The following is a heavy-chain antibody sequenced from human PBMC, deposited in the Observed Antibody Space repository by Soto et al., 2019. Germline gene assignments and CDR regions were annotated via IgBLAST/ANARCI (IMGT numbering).Heavy chain of an antibody. CDR3: ARLRGCNDPTCYATPEKDFYYYMDV. CDR1: GFTFSDYY. D-gene: IGHD2-2*01. Sequence: QVQLEESGGDLVKPGGSLRLSCVVSGFTFSDYYMTWIRQAPGKGLEWVAHIRSSGSTIFYADSVKGRFTISRDNARNSLNLQLNSLRAEDTAVYYCARLRGCNDPTCYATPEKDFYYYMDVWGKGTTVTVSS. CDR2: IRSSGSTI. V-gene: IGHV3-11*01. J-gene: IGHJ6*03.